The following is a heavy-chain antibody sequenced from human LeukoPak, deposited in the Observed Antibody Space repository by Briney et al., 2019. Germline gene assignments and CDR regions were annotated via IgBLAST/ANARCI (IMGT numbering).Heavy chain of an antibody. CDR3: ARLGGGYCSGGSCPNWFDP. V-gene: IGHV4-59*08. D-gene: IGHD2-15*01. CDR2: IYYSGST. Sequence: LRLSCAASGITFSDYYMSWIRQPPGKGLEWIGYIYYSGSTNYNPSLQSRVTISVDTSKNQFSLKLSSVTAADTAVYYCARLGGGYCSGGSCPNWFDPWGQGTLVTVSS. J-gene: IGHJ5*02. CDR1: GITFSDYY.